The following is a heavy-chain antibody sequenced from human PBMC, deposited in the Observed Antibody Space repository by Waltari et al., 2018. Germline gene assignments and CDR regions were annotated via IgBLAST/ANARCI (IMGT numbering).Heavy chain of an antibody. Sequence: EVQLVESGGGLVQPGGSLRLSCAASGLTFSNFWMDWVRQAPGKGLEWVANIKHDASESHYVDSVKGRFTISRDNAQNLLYLQMNSLRAGDTAVYYCSVSLNYWGQGTLVTVSS. CDR2: IKHDASES. CDR3: SVSLNY. J-gene: IGHJ4*02. CDR1: GLTFSNFW. V-gene: IGHV3-7*01.